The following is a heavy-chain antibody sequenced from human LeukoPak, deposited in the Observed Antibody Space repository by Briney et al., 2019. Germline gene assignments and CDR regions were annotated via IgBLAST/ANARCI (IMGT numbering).Heavy chain of an antibody. CDR1: GFTFSSYA. CDR3: AKSSWSVTPGYFDF. Sequence: PGGSLRLSCAASGFTFSSYAMSWVRQAPGKGLEWVSAISGSGGSTYYADSVKGRFTISRDNSKNTLYLQMNNLRAEDTATYYCAKSSWSVTPGYFDFWGQGTLVTVSS. D-gene: IGHD4-17*01. V-gene: IGHV3-23*01. CDR2: ISGSGGST. J-gene: IGHJ4*01.